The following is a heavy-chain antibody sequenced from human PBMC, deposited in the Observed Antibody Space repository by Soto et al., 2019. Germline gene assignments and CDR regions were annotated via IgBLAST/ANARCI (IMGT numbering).Heavy chain of an antibody. V-gene: IGHV3-30-3*01. Sequence: GGSLRLSCAASGFTFSSYAMHWVRQAPGKGLEWVAVISYDGSNKYYADSVKGRFTISRDNSKNTLYLQMNSLRAEDTAVYYCARDSWAAAGTDLIYYYYYGMDVWGQGTTVTVSS. D-gene: IGHD6-13*01. CDR2: ISYDGSNK. J-gene: IGHJ6*02. CDR3: ARDSWAAAGTDLIYYYYYGMDV. CDR1: GFTFSSYA.